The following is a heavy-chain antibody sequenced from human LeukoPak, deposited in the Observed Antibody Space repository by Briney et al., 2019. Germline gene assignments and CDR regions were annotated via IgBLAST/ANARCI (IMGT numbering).Heavy chain of an antibody. Sequence: GGSLRLSCEASGLTFNKYWMTWVRQAPGKGLEWVANIKQDGSEKNYVDSVKGRFTISRDNAKNSLYLQMNSLRAEDTAVYYCARNYGSGSYYKFDYWGQGTLVTVSS. CDR2: IKQDGSEK. J-gene: IGHJ4*02. CDR3: ARNYGSGSYYKFDY. V-gene: IGHV3-7*01. CDR1: GLTFNKYW. D-gene: IGHD3-10*01.